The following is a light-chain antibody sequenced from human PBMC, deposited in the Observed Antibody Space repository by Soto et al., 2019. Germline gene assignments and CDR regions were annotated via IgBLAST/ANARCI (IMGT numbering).Light chain of an antibody. CDR2: VSS. CDR3: QPYGSSVT. V-gene: IGKV3-20*01. Sequence: EIVLTQSPRTLSLSPGERATLSCRASQSVSSSYLAWYQQKPDQAPRLLIYVSSSRTTGIQDRFSGSGSGRDFTLTISRLEPEDFAVYYCQPYGSSVTFGGGTKVDIK. J-gene: IGKJ4*01. CDR1: QSVSSSY.